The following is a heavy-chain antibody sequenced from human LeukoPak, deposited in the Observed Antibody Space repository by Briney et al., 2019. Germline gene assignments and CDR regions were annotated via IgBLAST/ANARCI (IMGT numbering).Heavy chain of an antibody. CDR1: GGSISSSSYY. Sequence: PSETLSLTCTVSGGSISSSSYYWGWIRQPPGKGLEWIGSIYYSGSTYYNPSLKSRVTISVDTSKNQFSLKLSSVTAADTAVYYCARDRYYDSSVYDAFDIWGQGTMVTVSS. V-gene: IGHV4-39*07. CDR2: IYYSGST. CDR3: ARDRYYDSSVYDAFDI. J-gene: IGHJ3*02. D-gene: IGHD3-22*01.